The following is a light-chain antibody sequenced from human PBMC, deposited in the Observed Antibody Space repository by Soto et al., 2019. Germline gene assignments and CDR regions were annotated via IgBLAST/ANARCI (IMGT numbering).Light chain of an antibody. V-gene: IGLV2-14*01. Sequence: ALTQPASVSGSPGQSITISCTGTSSDVGGYNYVSWYQQHPGKAPKLMIYDVSNRPSGVSNRFSGSKSGNTASLTISGLQAEDEADYYCSSYTSSSPHVVFGGGTQLTVL. CDR2: DVS. CDR1: SSDVGGYNY. CDR3: SSYTSSSPHVV. J-gene: IGLJ2*01.